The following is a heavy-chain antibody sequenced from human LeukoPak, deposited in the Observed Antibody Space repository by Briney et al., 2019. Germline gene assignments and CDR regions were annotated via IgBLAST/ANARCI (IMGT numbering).Heavy chain of an antibody. V-gene: IGHV3-66*01. CDR3: ARDAETSLAN. D-gene: IGHD5-24*01. Sequence: GGSLRLFCAASGFAVSSKYMNWVRQAPGKGLEWVTVIYLDGRADYADSVKGRFTISSDNSKNTVYLQMNSLKDEDTAVYYCARDAETSLANWGQGTLVTVSP. CDR2: IYLDGRA. CDR1: GFAVSSKY. J-gene: IGHJ4*02.